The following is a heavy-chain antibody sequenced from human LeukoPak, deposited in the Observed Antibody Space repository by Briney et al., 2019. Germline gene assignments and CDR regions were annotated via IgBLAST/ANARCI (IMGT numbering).Heavy chain of an antibody. D-gene: IGHD4-23*01. Sequence: PGGSLSLSCAASGFTFSSYGRHWVRQAPGKGLEWVAVISYDGSNKYYADSVKGRFTISRANSKNTLYLQMNSLRAENTAVYYCAKVKRGIPSGGNSLPPDYWGQGTLVTVSS. V-gene: IGHV3-30*18. J-gene: IGHJ4*02. CDR3: AKVKRGIPSGGNSLPPDY. CDR1: GFTFSSYG. CDR2: ISYDGSNK.